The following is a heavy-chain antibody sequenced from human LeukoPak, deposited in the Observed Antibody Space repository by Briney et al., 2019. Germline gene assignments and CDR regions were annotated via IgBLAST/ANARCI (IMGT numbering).Heavy chain of an antibody. V-gene: IGHV3-48*01. Sequence: GGSLRLSCAASGFTFSSYSMNWVRQAPGKGLEWVSYISSSSSSIYYADSVKGRFTISRDNAKNSLYLQMNSLRAEDTAVYYCAREPPYSSSWYDYWGQGTLVTVSS. J-gene: IGHJ4*02. D-gene: IGHD6-13*01. CDR3: AREPPYSSSWYDY. CDR2: ISSSSSSI. CDR1: GFTFSSYS.